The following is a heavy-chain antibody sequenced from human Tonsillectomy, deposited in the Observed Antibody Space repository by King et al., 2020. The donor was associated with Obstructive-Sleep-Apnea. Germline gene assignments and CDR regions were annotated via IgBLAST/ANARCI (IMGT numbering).Heavy chain of an antibody. J-gene: IGHJ3*02. CDR3: ARARHIVATITIWSGSFQQQLVLGYRERTEGDAFDI. Sequence: VQLVESGGGLVKPGGSLRLSCAASGFTFSDYYMSWIRQAPGKGLEWVSYISSSGSTIYYADSVKGRFTISRDNAKNSLYLQMNSLRAEDTAVYYCARARHIVATITIWSGSFQQQLVLGYRERTEGDAFDIWGQGTMVTVSS. D-gene: IGHD5-12*01. CDR1: GFTFSDYY. V-gene: IGHV3-11*01. CDR2: ISSSGSTI.